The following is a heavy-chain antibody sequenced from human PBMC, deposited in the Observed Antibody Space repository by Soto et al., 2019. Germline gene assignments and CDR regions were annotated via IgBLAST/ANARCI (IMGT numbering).Heavy chain of an antibody. V-gene: IGHV4-4*07. D-gene: IGHD3-22*01. CDR2: IYTSGST. J-gene: IGHJ5*02. CDR3: ARDPRYYDSSGSYNWFDP. Sequence: SETLSLTCTVSGGSISSDYWCWIRQPAGEGLEWIGRIYTSGSTNYNPSLKSRVTMSVDTSKDQFSLKLSSVTAADTAVYYCARDPRYYDSSGSYNWFDPWGQGTLVTVSS. CDR1: GGSISSDY.